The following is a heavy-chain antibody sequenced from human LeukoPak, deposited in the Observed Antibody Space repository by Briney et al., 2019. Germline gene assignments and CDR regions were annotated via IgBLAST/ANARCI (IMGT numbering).Heavy chain of an antibody. D-gene: IGHD3-16*01. CDR1: GFTFSNFA. CDR3: ATCFNWADDGFDF. V-gene: IGHV3-23*01. Sequence: GGSLRLSCAASGFTFSNFALRWVREAPGKGLEWVSAISTSGGSTYYADSVKGRFTISRDNSKNTLYLQMNSLRAEDTAVYYCATCFNWADDGFDFWGQGTMVTVSS. J-gene: IGHJ3*01. CDR2: ISTSGGST.